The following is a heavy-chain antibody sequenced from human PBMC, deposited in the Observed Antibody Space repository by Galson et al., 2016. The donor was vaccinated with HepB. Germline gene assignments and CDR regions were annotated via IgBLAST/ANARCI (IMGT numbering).Heavy chain of an antibody. Sequence: SLRLSCAASGFTFSNHGVSWVRQAPGKGLEWVSGISGSGGTTYYAESVKGRFTISRDKSENTVYLQMNSLRGADTAVYYCVREPFSFPEEAGSALFASRGQGVTVTVSS. CDR1: GFTFSNHG. CDR2: ISGSGGTT. CDR3: VREPFSFPEEAGSALFAS. V-gene: IGHV3-23*01. D-gene: IGHD6-19*01. J-gene: IGHJ4*02.